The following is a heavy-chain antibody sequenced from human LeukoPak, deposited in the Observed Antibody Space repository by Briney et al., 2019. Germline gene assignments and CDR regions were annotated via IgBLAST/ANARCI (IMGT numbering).Heavy chain of an antibody. V-gene: IGHV3-66*01. J-gene: IGHJ4*02. D-gene: IGHD3-22*01. Sequence: GGSLRLSCAASAFTVSTNYLGWVRQAPGKGLEWVSVIYSGGTTHYADSMKGRFTISRDNSKNTLYLQMNSLRVEDTAVYYCARTYYYDSSGPDWGQGTLVTVSS. CDR2: IYSGGTT. CDR3: ARTYYYDSSGPD. CDR1: AFTVSTNY.